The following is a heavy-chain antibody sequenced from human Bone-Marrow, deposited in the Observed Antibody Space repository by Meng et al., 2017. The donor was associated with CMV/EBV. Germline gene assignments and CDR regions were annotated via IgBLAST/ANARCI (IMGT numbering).Heavy chain of an antibody. CDR3: ATDFGKIASRPGAFNI. V-gene: IGHV3-21*01. CDR1: GFTFSSYN. CDR2: ITSGSGHI. J-gene: IGHJ3*02. Sequence: GESLKISCAASGFTFSSYNMNWVRQAPRKGLEWVSSITSGSGHIYYADSVKGRFTISRDNANNSLYLQMNSLRAEDTAVYYCATDFGKIASRPGAFNIWDERTMVTVSS. D-gene: IGHD6-6*01.